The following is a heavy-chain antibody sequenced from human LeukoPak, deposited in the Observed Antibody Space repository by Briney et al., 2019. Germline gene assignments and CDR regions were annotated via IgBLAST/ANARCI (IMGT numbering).Heavy chain of an antibody. CDR1: GGSISSSSYY. CDR3: ARSPPHSSYIRFDP. Sequence: SETLSLTCTVSGGSISSSSYYWGWIRQPPGKGLEWIGSIYYSGSTYYNPSLKSRVTISVDTSKNQFSLKLSSVTAADTAVYYCARSPPHSSYIRFDPWRQGTLVTVSP. D-gene: IGHD5-18*01. CDR2: IYYSGST. J-gene: IGHJ5*02. V-gene: IGHV4-39*07.